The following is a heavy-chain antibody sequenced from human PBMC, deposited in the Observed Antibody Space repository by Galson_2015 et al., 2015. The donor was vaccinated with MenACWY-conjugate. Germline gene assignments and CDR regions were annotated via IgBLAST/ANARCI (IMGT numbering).Heavy chain of an antibody. CDR2: ITGDSGSR. D-gene: IGHD3-22*01. J-gene: IGHJ3*02. CDR3: AHYYFD. V-gene: IGHV3-23*01. Sequence: SLRLSCAASGFTFSSYAMTWVRQAPGNGLEWVSGITGDSGSRIYADSVKGRFIVPRDNSRNTLYLQMNTLRAEDTAVYYCAHYYFD. CDR1: GFTFSSYA.